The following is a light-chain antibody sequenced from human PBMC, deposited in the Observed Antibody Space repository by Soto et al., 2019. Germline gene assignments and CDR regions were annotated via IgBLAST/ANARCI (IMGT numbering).Light chain of an antibody. CDR2: RNN. CDR3: AAWDDSLV. J-gene: IGLJ2*01. CDR1: TSNIGSNY. V-gene: IGLV1-47*01. Sequence: QSVLTQPPSASGTPGQRVTISCYGSTSNIGSNYVYWYQQLPGTAPKLLIYRNNQRPSGVPDRFSGSKSGTSASLAISGLQSEDEADYYCAAWDDSLVFGGGTKLTVL.